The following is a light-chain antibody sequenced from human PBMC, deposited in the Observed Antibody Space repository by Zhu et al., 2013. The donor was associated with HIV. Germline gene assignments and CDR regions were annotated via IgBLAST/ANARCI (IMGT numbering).Light chain of an antibody. CDR1: QSVNGN. CDR2: GAS. J-gene: IGKJ3*01. V-gene: IGKV3D-15*01. CDR3: QQYSDWLPFT. Sequence: EIALTQSPATLSVSPGERATLSCRASQSVNGNLAWYQQKPGQTPRLLISGASARATGVPARFSGSGVWGQNTLSPSAACSLTIFALYYCQQYSDWLPFTFGPGTELEI.